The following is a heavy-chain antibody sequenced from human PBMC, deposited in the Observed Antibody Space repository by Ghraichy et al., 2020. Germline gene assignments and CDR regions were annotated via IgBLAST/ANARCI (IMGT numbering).Heavy chain of an antibody. Sequence: GGSLRLSCAASGFAFSNAWMSWVRQAPGKGLEWVGRIKSETSGGTIEYAAPVQHRFTISRDDSKNTLYLQMNSLKTEDTAVYYCTTNLAYCGRGTLVTVSS. CDR2: IKSETSGGTI. V-gene: IGHV3-15*01. J-gene: IGHJ4*02. D-gene: IGHD1-14*01. CDR1: GFAFSNAW. CDR3: TTNLAY.